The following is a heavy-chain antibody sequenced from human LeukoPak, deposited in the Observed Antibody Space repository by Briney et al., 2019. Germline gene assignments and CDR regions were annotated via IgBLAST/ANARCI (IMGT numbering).Heavy chain of an antibody. D-gene: IGHD6-13*01. CDR3: ARGSKAAPGTFDY. CDR2: IYYTGST. Sequence: SETLSLSCTVSGGSISSYYWSWIRQPPGKGLEWIGYIYYTGSTDYNPSLKSRVAISVDTSKNQFSLKLSSVTAADTAVYYCARGSKAAPGTFDYWGQGTLVTVSS. CDR1: GGSISSYY. V-gene: IGHV4-59*01. J-gene: IGHJ4*02.